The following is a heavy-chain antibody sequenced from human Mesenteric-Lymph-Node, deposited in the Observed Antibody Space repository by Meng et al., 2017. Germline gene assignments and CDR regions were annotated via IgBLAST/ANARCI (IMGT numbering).Heavy chain of an antibody. D-gene: IGHD2-2*01. V-gene: IGHV4-39*07. CDR1: GGSISSSSYY. J-gene: IGHJ4*02. Sequence: QLQLQEPGPGLVKPSETLSLTCTVSGGSISSSSYYWGWIRQPPGKGLEWIGSIYYSGSTYYNPSLKSRVTISVDTSKNQFSLKLSSVTAADTAVYFCARGELLWDYWGQGTLVTVSS. CDR2: IYYSGST. CDR3: ARGELLWDY.